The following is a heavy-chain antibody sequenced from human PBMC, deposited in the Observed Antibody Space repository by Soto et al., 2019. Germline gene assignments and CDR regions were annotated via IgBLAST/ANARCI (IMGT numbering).Heavy chain of an antibody. CDR1: GFTLSDHY. Sequence: PGGSLRLSCAASGFTLSDHYMSWIRQAPGQGLEWIGYSSNSGSFTRYADSVKGRFSISRDNAKSSLYLQISSLRGDDTATYYCAKDFAKYYYDSSGPIHDYWGQGTLVTVSS. D-gene: IGHD3-22*01. CDR3: AKDFAKYYYDSSGPIHDY. J-gene: IGHJ4*02. V-gene: IGHV3-11*06. CDR2: SSNSGSFT.